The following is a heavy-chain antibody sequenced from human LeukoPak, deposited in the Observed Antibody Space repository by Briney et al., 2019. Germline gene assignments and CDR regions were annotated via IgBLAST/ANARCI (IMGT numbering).Heavy chain of an antibody. CDR1: GGSISSHY. V-gene: IGHV4-59*11. J-gene: IGHJ3*02. CDR2: IYSSGST. D-gene: IGHD3-10*01. CDR3: AREEMVRGYDAFDI. Sequence: SETLSFTCTVSGGSISSHYWSWIRQPPGKGLEWIGYIYSSGSTNYNPSLKSRVTISVDTSKNQFSLKLSSVTAADTAVYYCAREEMVRGYDAFDIWGQGTMVTVSS.